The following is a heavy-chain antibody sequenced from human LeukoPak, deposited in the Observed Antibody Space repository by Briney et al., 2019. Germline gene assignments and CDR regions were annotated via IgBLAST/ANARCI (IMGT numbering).Heavy chain of an antibody. J-gene: IGHJ5*02. CDR3: ARGRRGAAAGRNWFDP. Sequence: ASVKVPCKASGYTFTSYDINWVRQATGQGLEWVGWMNPNSGNTGYAQKFQGRVTMTRNTSISTAYMELSSLRSEDTAVYYCARGRRGAAAGRNWFDPWGQGTLVTVSS. D-gene: IGHD6-13*01. CDR2: MNPNSGNT. V-gene: IGHV1-8*01. CDR1: GYTFTSYD.